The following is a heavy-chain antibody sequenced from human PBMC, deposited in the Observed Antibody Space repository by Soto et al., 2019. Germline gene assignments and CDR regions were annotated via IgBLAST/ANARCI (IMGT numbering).Heavy chain of an antibody. J-gene: IGHJ3*02. D-gene: IGHD3-22*01. CDR3: ARGYYYDSSGYYPGAFDI. Sequence: ASVKVSCKASGYSFTSYYMHWVRQAPGQGLEWMGIINPSGGSTSYAQKFQGRVTMTRDTSTSTVYMELSSLRSEDTAVYYCARGYYYDSSGYYPGAFDIWGQGTMVTVSS. V-gene: IGHV1-46*01. CDR2: INPSGGST. CDR1: GYSFTSYY.